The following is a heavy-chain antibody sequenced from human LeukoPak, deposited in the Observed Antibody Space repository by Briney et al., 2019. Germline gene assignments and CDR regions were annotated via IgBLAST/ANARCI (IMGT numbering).Heavy chain of an antibody. CDR1: GFTFSSYA. D-gene: IGHD1-26*01. CDR3: ARAREWELLL. Sequence: GRSLRLSCAASGFTFSSYATHWVRQAPGKGLEWVAVISYDGSNKYYADSVKGRFTISRDNSKNTLYLQMNSLRAEDTAVYYCARAREWELLLWGQGTLVTVSS. V-gene: IGHV3-30-3*01. CDR2: ISYDGSNK. J-gene: IGHJ4*02.